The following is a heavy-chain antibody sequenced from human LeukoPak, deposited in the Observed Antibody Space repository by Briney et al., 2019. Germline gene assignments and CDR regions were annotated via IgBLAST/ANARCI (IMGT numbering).Heavy chain of an antibody. D-gene: IGHD6-13*01. Sequence: GGSLRLSCAASGFTFSSYWMSWVRQAPGKGLEWVANIKQDGSEKYYVDSVKGRLTISRDNAKNSLYLQMNSLRAEDTAVYYCARFQAVADENHVDYWGQGTLVTVSS. V-gene: IGHV3-7*01. J-gene: IGHJ4*02. CDR3: ARFQAVADENHVDY. CDR1: GFTFSSYW. CDR2: IKQDGSEK.